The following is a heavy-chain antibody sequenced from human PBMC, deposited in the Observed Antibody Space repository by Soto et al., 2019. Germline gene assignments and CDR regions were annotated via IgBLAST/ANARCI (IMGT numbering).Heavy chain of an antibody. CDR3: ASSERGGNIVVVPAQCDSFDI. CDR2: IYYSGST. J-gene: IGHJ3*02. Sequence: QVQLQESGPGLVKPSQTLSLTCTVSGGSISSGGYYWSWIRQHPGKGLEWIGYIYYSGSTYYNPALKSRVTISVDTSKNQCSLELSSVTAADTAVYYCASSERGGNIVVVPAQCDSFDIWGRGTMVTVSS. V-gene: IGHV4-31*03. CDR1: GGSISSGGYY. D-gene: IGHD2-2*01.